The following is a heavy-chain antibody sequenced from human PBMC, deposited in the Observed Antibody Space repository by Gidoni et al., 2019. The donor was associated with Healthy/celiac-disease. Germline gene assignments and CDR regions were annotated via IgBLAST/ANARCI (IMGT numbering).Heavy chain of an antibody. CDR1: GGSISSSSYY. J-gene: IGHJ4*02. V-gene: IGHV4-39*07. D-gene: IGHD4-17*01. Sequence: QLQLQESGPGLVKPSETLSLTCTVSGGSISSSSYYWGWIRQPPGKGLEWIGSIYYSGSTYYNPSLKSRVTISVDTSKNQFSLKLSSVTAADTAVYYCARDFPYYGGTGGGFDYWGQGTLVTVSS. CDR3: ARDFPYYGGTGGGFDY. CDR2: IYYSGST.